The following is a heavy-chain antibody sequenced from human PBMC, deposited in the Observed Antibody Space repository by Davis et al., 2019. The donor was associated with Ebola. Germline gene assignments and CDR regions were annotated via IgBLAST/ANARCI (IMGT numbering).Heavy chain of an antibody. Sequence: PSETLSLTCTVSGVSVSSGSYHWSWIRQPPGKGLEWIGYIYYSGSTNYNPSLKRRVTISVDTSKNQFSLKLSSVTAADTAVYYCARDPYTYYFDDWGQGTLVTVSS. D-gene: IGHD3-16*01. CDR3: ARDPYTYYFDD. CDR2: IYYSGST. J-gene: IGHJ4*02. CDR1: GVSVSSGSYH. V-gene: IGHV4-61*01.